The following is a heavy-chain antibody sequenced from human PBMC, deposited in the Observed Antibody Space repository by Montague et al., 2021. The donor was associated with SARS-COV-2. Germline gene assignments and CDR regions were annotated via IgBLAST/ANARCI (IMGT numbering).Heavy chain of an antibody. CDR2: FSWDADL. J-gene: IGHJ5*02. CDR1: GGSISSSCYY. V-gene: IGHV2-5*02. CDR3: VRFTLYSGNDT. D-gene: IGHD5-12*01. Sequence: TLSLTCTVSGGSISSSCYYWGWIRQPPGKALVWLVLFSWDADLRYCLSRKTRLSNTKATSKIQVVLTMTNTDPLDTATYYSVRFTLYSGNDTWGQGTLVTVSS.